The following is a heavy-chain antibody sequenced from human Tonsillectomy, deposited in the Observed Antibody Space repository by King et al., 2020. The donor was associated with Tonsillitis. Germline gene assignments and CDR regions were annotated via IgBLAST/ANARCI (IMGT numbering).Heavy chain of an antibody. CDR3: ARQLADV. Sequence: QLQESVPGLVKPSETLSLTCTVSGGSISSYYWSWIRQPPGKGLEWIGYIYYSGSTNYNPSLKSRVTISVDTSKNQFSLKLSSVTAADTAVYYCARQLADVWGKGTTVTVSS. J-gene: IGHJ6*04. CDR1: GGSISSYY. CDR2: IYYSGST. V-gene: IGHV4-59*08.